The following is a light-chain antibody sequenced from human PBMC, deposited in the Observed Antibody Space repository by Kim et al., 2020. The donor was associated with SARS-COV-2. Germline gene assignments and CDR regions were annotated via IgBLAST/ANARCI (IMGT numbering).Light chain of an antibody. V-gene: IGKV3-20*01. Sequence: SPGKRATLSCRASQSVSRNDLAWHQQKPGQAPRLLIYSASSRATGIPDMFSGSGSGTDFTLTISRLEPEDFAVYYCQQYGSSPRTFGLGTKVDIK. CDR2: SAS. J-gene: IGKJ1*01. CDR1: QSVSRND. CDR3: QQYGSSPRT.